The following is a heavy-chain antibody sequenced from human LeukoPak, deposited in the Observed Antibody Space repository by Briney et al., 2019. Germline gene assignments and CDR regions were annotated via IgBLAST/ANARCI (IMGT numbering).Heavy chain of an antibody. CDR1: SDSIFTSNW. Sequence: PSETLSLTCTVSSDSIFTSNWWGWVRPPPGKGVEWIGQIFHSGSTNYSPSLKSRVTISMDKSKNQISLRLTSVTAADTAVYYCARSPTKRVPEDYWGQGTLVTVSS. V-gene: IGHV4-4*02. J-gene: IGHJ4*02. CDR3: ARSPTKRVPEDY. CDR2: IFHSGST. D-gene: IGHD2-2*01.